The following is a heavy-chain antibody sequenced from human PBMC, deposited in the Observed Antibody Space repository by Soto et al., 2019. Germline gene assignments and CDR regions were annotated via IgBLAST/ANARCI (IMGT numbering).Heavy chain of an antibody. J-gene: IGHJ3*02. CDR1: GFTFSSYW. V-gene: IGHV3-7*01. CDR2: IKQDGSEK. CDR3: ARDPAYFDWDKAEDIDAFDI. Sequence: GGSLRLSCAASGFTFSSYWMSWVRQAPGKGLEWVANIKQDGSEKYYVDSVKGRFTISRDNAKNSLYLQMNSLRAEDTAVYYCARDPAYFDWDKAEDIDAFDIWGQGTMVTVSS. D-gene: IGHD3-9*01.